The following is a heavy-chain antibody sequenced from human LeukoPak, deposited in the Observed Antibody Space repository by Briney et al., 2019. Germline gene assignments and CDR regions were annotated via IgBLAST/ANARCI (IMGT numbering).Heavy chain of an antibody. CDR2: ISSSSSYI. Sequence: GGSLRLSCAASGFTFSSYSMNWVRQAPGKGLEWVSSISSSSSYIYYADSVKGRFTISRDNAKNSLCLQMNSLRAEDTAVYYCAREFGDYGGNSGWFDPWGQGTLVTVSS. CDR3: AREFGDYGGNSGWFDP. CDR1: GFTFSSYS. D-gene: IGHD4-23*01. V-gene: IGHV3-21*01. J-gene: IGHJ5*02.